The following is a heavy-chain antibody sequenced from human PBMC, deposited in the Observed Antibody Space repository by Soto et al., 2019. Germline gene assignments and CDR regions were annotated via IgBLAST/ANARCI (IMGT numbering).Heavy chain of an antibody. CDR2: IYYSGST. Sequence: SETLSLTYTVSGGSISSYYWSWIRQPPGKGLEWIGYIYYSGSTNYNPSLKSRVTISVDTSKNQFSLKLSSVTAADTAVYYCARESLQFSHCSGGSCYGRIFDYWGQGTLVTVSS. V-gene: IGHV4-59*01. D-gene: IGHD2-15*01. CDR1: GGSISSYY. CDR3: ARESLQFSHCSGGSCYGRIFDY. J-gene: IGHJ4*02.